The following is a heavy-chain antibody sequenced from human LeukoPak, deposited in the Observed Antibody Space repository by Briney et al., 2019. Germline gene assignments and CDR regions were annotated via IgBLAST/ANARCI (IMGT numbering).Heavy chain of an antibody. J-gene: IGHJ5*02. CDR2: IYTSGST. Sequence: SETLSLTCTVSGGSISSGSYYWSWIRQPAGKGLEGIGRIYTSGSTNYNPSLKSRVTISVDTSKNQFSLKLSSVTAADTAVYYCAREDYDILTTEFDPWGQGTLVTVSS. V-gene: IGHV4-61*02. CDR1: GGSISSGSYY. CDR3: AREDYDILTTEFDP. D-gene: IGHD3-9*01.